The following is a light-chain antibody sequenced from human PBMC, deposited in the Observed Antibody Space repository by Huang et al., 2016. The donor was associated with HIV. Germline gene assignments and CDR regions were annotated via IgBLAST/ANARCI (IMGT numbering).Light chain of an antibody. V-gene: IGKV1-39*01. CDR3: QQTYSSPWA. CDR2: GTS. CDR1: QNICNY. J-gene: IGKJ1*01. Sequence: DIQITQSPSSLSASVGDKITITCRASQNICNYLNWYQRSPGKAPKLLISGTSNLQGGVTSRFSGSGSGPVFVLTITSLRLEDFATYYCQQTYSSPWAFGQGTKVDMK.